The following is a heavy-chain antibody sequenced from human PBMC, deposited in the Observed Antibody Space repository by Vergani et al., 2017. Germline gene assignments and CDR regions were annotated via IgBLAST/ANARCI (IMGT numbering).Heavy chain of an antibody. V-gene: IGHV1-69*01. CDR1: GGTFSSYA. CDR3: ARAGYYDFWSGYYTRGGTAQFDY. D-gene: IGHD3-3*01. CDR2: IIPIFGTA. J-gene: IGHJ4*02. Sequence: QVQLVQSGAEVKKPGSSVKVSCKASGGTFSSYAISWVRQAPGQGLEWMGGIIPIFGTANYAQKFQGRVTITAGESTSTAYMELSSLRSEDTAVYYCARAGYYDFWSGYYTRGGTAQFDYWGQGTLVTVSS.